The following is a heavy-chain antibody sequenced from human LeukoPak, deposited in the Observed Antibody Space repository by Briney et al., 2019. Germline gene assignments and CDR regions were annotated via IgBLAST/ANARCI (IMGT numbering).Heavy chain of an antibody. J-gene: IGHJ4*02. CDR2: IYSGGST. Sequence: QAGGSLRLSCAASAFTVSSSYLSWVRQAPGKGLEWVSVIYSGGSTYYADSVKGRFTISRDNSKNTRYLQMNSLRAEDTAVYYCARGWGSFDYWGQGALVTVSS. CDR1: AFTVSSSY. CDR3: ARGWGSFDY. V-gene: IGHV3-66*01. D-gene: IGHD7-27*01.